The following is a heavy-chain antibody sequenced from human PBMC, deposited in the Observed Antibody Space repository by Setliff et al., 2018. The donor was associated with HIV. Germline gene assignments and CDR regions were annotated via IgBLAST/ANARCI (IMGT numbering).Heavy chain of an antibody. CDR1: GFIFSTYG. V-gene: IGHV3-30*02. CDR2: IRSDETNK. Sequence: GGSLRLSCEASGFIFSTYGMHWVRQAPGKGLEWVAFIRSDETNKYYSDSVKGRFTISRDTSKNTLFPQINSLRPEDTAVYYCARISVASRYNSDMDVWGKGTTVTVSS. J-gene: IGHJ6*03. D-gene: IGHD5-12*01. CDR3: ARISVASRYNSDMDV.